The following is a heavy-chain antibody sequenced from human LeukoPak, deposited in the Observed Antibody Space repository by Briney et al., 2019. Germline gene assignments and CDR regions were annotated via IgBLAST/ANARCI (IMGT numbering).Heavy chain of an antibody. CDR2: IYYSGST. CDR1: GGSISSYY. Sequence: PSETLSLTCTVSGGSISSYYWSWIRQPPGKGLEWIGYIYYSGSTNYNPSLKSRVTISVDTSKNQFSVNLSSVTAADTAVCYCARVGCSGGSCYRLRYYMDVWGKGTTVTVSS. CDR3: ARVGCSGGSCYRLRYYMDV. D-gene: IGHD2-15*01. V-gene: IGHV4-59*12. J-gene: IGHJ6*03.